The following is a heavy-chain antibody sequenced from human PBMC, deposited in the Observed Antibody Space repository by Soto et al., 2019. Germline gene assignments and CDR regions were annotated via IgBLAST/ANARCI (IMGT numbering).Heavy chain of an antibody. CDR2: ISGSGGST. CDR1: GFTFSSYA. V-gene: IGHV3-23*01. J-gene: IGHJ4*02. D-gene: IGHD2-15*01. CDR3: ATAKLLLPWLFDY. Sequence: PGGSLRLSCAASGFTFSSYAMSWVRQAPGKGLERVSAISGSGGSTYYADSVKGRFTISRDNSKNTLYLQMNSLRAEDTAVYYCATAKLLLPWLFDYWGQGTQVTVS.